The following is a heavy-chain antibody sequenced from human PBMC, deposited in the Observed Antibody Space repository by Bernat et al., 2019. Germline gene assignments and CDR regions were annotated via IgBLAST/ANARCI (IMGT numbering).Heavy chain of an antibody. J-gene: IGHJ3*02. CDR2: IYPGDSDT. CDR1: GYSFTSYW. D-gene: IGHD4-17*01. V-gene: IGHV5-51*03. Sequence: EVQLVQSGAEVKKPGESLKISCKGSGYSFTSYWIGWVRQMPGKGLEWMGIIYPGDSDTRYSPSFQGQVTISADKSISTAYLQWSSLKASDTAMYYCARRGPDYGDALVPVAFDIWGQGTMVTVSS. CDR3: ARRGPDYGDALVPVAFDI.